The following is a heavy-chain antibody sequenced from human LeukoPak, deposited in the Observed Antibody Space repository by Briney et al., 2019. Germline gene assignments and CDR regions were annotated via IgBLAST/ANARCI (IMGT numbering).Heavy chain of an antibody. CDR1: GYTFTSYD. CDR3: ARGQVYSSSWGDYYYGMDG. CDR2: MNTNSSNT. Sequence: ASVKVSCKASGYTFTSYDFNWVRQATGQGLEWMGWMNTNSSNTSYAQRFQGRVTMTRNTSISTAYMELSSLRSEDTAVYYCARGQVYSSSWGDYYYGMDGWGQGTTVTVSS. D-gene: IGHD6-13*01. J-gene: IGHJ6*02. V-gene: IGHV1-8*01.